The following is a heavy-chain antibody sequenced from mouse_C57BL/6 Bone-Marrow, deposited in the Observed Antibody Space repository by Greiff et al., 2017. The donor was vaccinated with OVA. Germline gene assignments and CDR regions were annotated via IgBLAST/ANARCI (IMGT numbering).Heavy chain of an antibody. Sequence: ESGPGLVKPSQSLSLTCSVTGYSITSGYYWNWIRQFPGNKLEWMGYISDDGSNKYNPSLKNRISITRDTSKNQFFLKLNSVTTEDTATYYCARIPYYYGSSYVYFDVWGTGTTVTVSS. CDR2: ISDDGSN. J-gene: IGHJ1*03. D-gene: IGHD1-1*01. CDR3: ARIPYYYGSSYVYFDV. V-gene: IGHV3-6*01. CDR1: GYSITSGYY.